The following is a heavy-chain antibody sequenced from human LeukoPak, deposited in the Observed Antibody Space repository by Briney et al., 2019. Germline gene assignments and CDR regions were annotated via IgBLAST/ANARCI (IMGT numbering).Heavy chain of an antibody. J-gene: IGHJ4*02. V-gene: IGHV4-34*01. Sequence: SETLSLTCAVYGGSFSGYYWSWIRQPPGKGLEWIGEINHSGSTNYNPSLKSRVTISVDTSKNQFSLKLSSVTAADTAVYYCARGRGSSWPKRRGHFDYRGQGTLVTVSS. CDR1: GGSFSGYY. CDR2: INHSGST. CDR3: ARGRGSSWPKRRGHFDY. D-gene: IGHD6-13*01.